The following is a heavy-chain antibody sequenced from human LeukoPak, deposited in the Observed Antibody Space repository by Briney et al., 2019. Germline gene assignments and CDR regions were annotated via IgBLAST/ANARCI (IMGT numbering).Heavy chain of an antibody. V-gene: IGHV4-59*08. D-gene: IGHD3-3*02. CDR2: IYYSGST. J-gene: IGHJ3*02. CDR3: ARDISGGSHVFDI. CDR1: GGSSSGHY. Sequence: SETLSLTYTLSGGSSSGHYWNWIRQPPGKGLEWIGSIYYSGSTNYNPSLESRVPFSVDTSKNQFSLRLNSVTAADPAVYYCARDISGGSHVFDIWGQGTMVTVSS.